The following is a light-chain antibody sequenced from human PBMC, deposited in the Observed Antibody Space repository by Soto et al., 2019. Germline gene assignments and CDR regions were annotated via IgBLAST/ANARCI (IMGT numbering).Light chain of an antibody. CDR2: WAS. J-gene: IGKJ3*01. CDR3: QQYYSTPFT. V-gene: IGKV4-1*01. Sequence: DIVMTQSPDSLAVSLGDRASINCRSNQSVLYSSNDKNYLAWYQQKPGQPPKLLIYWASSRESGVPARFTGSGSGTEFTLTISSLQAEDVAVYYCQQYYSTPFTFGPGTIVEIK. CDR1: QSVLYSSNDKNY.